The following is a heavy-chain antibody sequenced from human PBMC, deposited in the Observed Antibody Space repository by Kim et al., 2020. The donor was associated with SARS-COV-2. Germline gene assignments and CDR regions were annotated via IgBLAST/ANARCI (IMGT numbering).Heavy chain of an antibody. J-gene: IGHJ3*02. CDR3: ARVGFGSGSLNAFDI. D-gene: IGHD3-10*01. Sequence: SVAGRFTHPRDNSKNTLDLQMNSRRAEDTAVYYCARVGFGSGSLNAFDIWGQGTMVTVSS. V-gene: IGHV3-53*01.